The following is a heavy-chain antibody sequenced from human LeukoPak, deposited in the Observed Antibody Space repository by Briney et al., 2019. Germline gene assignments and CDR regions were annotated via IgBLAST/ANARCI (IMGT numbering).Heavy chain of an antibody. Sequence: SETLSLTFTVSGYSISSGYYWSWIRQPPGKGLEWIGYIYYSGSTNYNPSLKSRVTISVDTSKNQFSLKLSSVTAADTAVYYCARVNSLYYYMDVWGKGTTVTVSS. CDR2: IYYSGST. CDR3: ARVNSLYYYMDV. J-gene: IGHJ6*03. D-gene: IGHD1/OR15-1a*01. V-gene: IGHV4-61*01. CDR1: GYSISSGYY.